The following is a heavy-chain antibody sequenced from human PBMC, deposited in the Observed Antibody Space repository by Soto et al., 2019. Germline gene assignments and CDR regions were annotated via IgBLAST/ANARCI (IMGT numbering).Heavy chain of an antibody. CDR1: GFTFSSYG. CDR3: AKDRGVVVPAAHYGMDV. CDR2: IPYDGSNK. V-gene: IGHV3-30*18. D-gene: IGHD2-2*01. Sequence: QVQLVESGGGVVQPGRSLRLSCAASGFTFSSYGMHWVRQAPGKGLEWVAVIPYDGSNKYYADSVKGRFTISRDNSKNTLYLQMNSLRAEDTAVYYCAKDRGVVVPAAHYGMDVWGQGTTVTVSS. J-gene: IGHJ6*02.